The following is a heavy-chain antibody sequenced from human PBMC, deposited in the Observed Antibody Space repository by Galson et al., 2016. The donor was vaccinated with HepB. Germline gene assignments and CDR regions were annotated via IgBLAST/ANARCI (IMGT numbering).Heavy chain of an antibody. CDR2: ISSSSNFI. V-gene: IGHV3-21*01. J-gene: IGHJ2*01. D-gene: IGHD1-1*01. CDR3: VREGLSRNWDDWYFDL. Sequence: SLRLSCAASGFDFSSYRMNWVRQAPGKGLDWVATISSSSNFIYYADSVKGRFTISRDNAEDSLYLQMNSLTVGDTAVYYCVREGLSRNWDDWYFDLWGRGTLVTVSS. CDR1: GFDFSSYR.